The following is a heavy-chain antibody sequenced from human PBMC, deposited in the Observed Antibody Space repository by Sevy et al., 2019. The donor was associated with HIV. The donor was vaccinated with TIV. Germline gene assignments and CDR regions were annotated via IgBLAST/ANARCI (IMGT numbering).Heavy chain of an antibody. J-gene: IGHJ6*02. CDR2: IRYDGSNK. V-gene: IGHV3-33*01. CDR3: AREKVDTSMIFVEYYGMDV. CDR1: GFSFSSYD. Sequence: GGSLRLSCAASGFSFSSYDMHWVRQAPGMGLEWVAVIRYDGSNKHYGDSVKGRFTISRDNSKNALYLQMSSLIAEDTAVYYCAREKVDTSMIFVEYYGMDVWGQGTTVTVSS. D-gene: IGHD5-18*01.